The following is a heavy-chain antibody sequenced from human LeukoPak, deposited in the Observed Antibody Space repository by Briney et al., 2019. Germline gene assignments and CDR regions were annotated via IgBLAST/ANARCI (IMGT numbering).Heavy chain of an antibody. Sequence: PGGSLRLSCAASGFTFSSYSMNWVRQAPGKGLEWVSYISSDGDTIYNADSVKGRFTISRDNANNSLYLQMSSLRAEDTAAYYCARGRNQGSGSYDFDYWGQGTLVTVSS. CDR3: ARGRNQGSGSYDFDY. CDR2: ISSDGDTI. CDR1: GFTFSSYS. J-gene: IGHJ4*02. V-gene: IGHV3-48*04. D-gene: IGHD3-10*01.